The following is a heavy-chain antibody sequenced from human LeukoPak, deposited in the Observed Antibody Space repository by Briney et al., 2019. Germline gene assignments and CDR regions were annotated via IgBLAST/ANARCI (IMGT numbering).Heavy chain of an antibody. D-gene: IGHD1-14*01. V-gene: IGHV4-59*01. CDR3: ARASITYYYYYYMGV. CDR1: GGSFSGYY. J-gene: IGHJ6*03. CDR2: IHYSGST. Sequence: SETLSLTCAVYGGSFSGYYWSWIRQPPGKGLEWIGYIHYSGSTNYNPSLKSRVTISVDTSKNQFSLKLSSVTAADTAVYYCARASITYYYYYYMGVWGKGTTVTVSS.